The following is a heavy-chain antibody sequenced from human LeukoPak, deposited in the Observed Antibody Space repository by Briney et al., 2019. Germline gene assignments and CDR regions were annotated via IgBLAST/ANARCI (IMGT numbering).Heavy chain of an antibody. D-gene: IGHD3-22*01. Sequence: GGSLRLSCAASGFTFSSYAMHWVRQAPGKGLEYVSAISSNGGSTYYANSVKGRFTISRDNSKNTLYLQMGSLRAEDMAVYYCARLPYYYDSSGYLVPYGMGVWGQGTTVTVSS. CDR2: ISSNGGST. CDR3: ARLPYYYDSSGYLVPYGMGV. CDR1: GFTFSSYA. J-gene: IGHJ6*02. V-gene: IGHV3-64*01.